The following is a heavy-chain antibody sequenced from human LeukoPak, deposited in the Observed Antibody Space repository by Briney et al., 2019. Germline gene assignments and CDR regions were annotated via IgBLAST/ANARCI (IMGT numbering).Heavy chain of an antibody. CDR2: ITSGGAP. CDR3: ARDPNGDCIGAFEF. J-gene: IGHJ3*01. V-gene: IGHV3-23*01. D-gene: IGHD2-21*02. CDR1: GFTFNNYA. Sequence: GGSLRLSCAASGFTFNNYAVMWVRQAPGQGLEWASAITSGGAPRYADSVKGRFTISRDNSKNTLYLQMNSLRAEDTAQYFCARDPNGDCIGAFEFWGRGTVVTVSS.